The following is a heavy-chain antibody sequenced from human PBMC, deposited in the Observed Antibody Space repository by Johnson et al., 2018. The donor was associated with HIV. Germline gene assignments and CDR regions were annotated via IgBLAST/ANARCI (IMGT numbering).Heavy chain of an antibody. D-gene: IGHD1-26*01. J-gene: IGHJ3*02. CDR3: ARVQHPRGSYYVAPRGDAFDI. V-gene: IGHV3-7*01. CDR1: GFTFSSYW. Sequence: VQLVESGGGVVQPGRSLRLSCAASGFTFSSYWMSWVRQAPGKGLEWVANIMQDGSEKYYVDSVKGRFTISRDNAKNSLYLQMNSLRAEDTAVYYCARVQHPRGSYYVAPRGDAFDIWGQGTMVTVSS. CDR2: IMQDGSEK.